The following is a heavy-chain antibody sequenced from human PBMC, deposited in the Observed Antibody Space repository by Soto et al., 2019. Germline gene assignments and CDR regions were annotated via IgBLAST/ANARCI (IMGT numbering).Heavy chain of an antibody. CDR1: GFTFSSYD. J-gene: IGHJ6*02. CDR3: ARELRLDYSSSLTWGSYYYGMDV. Sequence: GGSLRLSCAASGFTFSSYDMHWVRQATGKGLEWVSAIGTAGDTYYPGSVKGRFTISRENAKNSLYLQMNSLRAEDTAVYYCARELRLDYSSSLTWGSYYYGMDVWGQGTTVTVSS. V-gene: IGHV3-13*01. D-gene: IGHD6-6*01. CDR2: IGTAGDT.